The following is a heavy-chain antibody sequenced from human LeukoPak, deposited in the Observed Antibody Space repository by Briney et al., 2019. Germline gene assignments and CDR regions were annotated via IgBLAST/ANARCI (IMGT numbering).Heavy chain of an antibody. J-gene: IGHJ4*02. CDR2: INPNSGGT. CDR3: ARGMRWLHLDYFDY. CDR1: GYTFTSYG. V-gene: IGHV1-2*02. D-gene: IGHD5-12*01. Sequence: GASVKVSCKASGYTFTSYGISWVRQAPGQGLEWMGWINPNSGGTNYAQKFQGRVTMTRDTSISTAYMELSSLRSEDTAVYYCARGMRWLHLDYFDYWGQGTLVTVSS.